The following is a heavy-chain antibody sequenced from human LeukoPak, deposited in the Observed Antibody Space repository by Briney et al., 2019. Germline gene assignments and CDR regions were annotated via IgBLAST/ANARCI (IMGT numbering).Heavy chain of an antibody. D-gene: IGHD2/OR15-2a*01. CDR3: ATLTTYDLPH. V-gene: IGHV4-59*11. CDR2: IYYSGST. J-gene: IGHJ4*02. Sequence: SETLSLTCTVSGVSICSHYWSWIRQPPGKGLEWIGYIYYSGSTNYNPSLRSRVTISLDTSKNQFSLKVSSVTAADTAVYYCATLTTYDLPHWGQGTLVTVSS. CDR1: GVSICSHY.